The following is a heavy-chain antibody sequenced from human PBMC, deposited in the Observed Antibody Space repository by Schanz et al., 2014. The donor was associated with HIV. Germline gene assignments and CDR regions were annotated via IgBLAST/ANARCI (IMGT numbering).Heavy chain of an antibody. J-gene: IGHJ6*02. CDR1: GFTFSSYS. CDR3: ARSPSYGMDV. V-gene: IGHV3-48*02. CDR2: ISSSSTTR. Sequence: EVQLVESGGGLVKPGGSLRLSCAASGFTFSSYSMHCLRQAPGRGLEWVSYISSSSTTRHYADSVKGRFTISRDNAKNSLSLQMNSLRDEDTAVYYCARSPSYGMDVWGQGTTVTVSS.